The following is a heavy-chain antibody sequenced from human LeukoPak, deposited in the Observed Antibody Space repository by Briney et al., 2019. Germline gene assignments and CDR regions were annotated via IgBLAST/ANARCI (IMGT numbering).Heavy chain of an antibody. CDR3: ARDRGYDNGWAVYFFYGFDV. CDR2: TYYRSKWYS. J-gene: IGHJ6*02. Sequence: TSQTLSLTCVISGDSVSSDSAAWSWIRRSPSGGLEWLGRTYYRSKWYSESALSVRSRITISTDTSKNQCSLQLDSVTPEDTGVYYCARDRGYDNGWAVYFFYGFDVWGQGTTVAVAS. CDR1: GDSVSSDSAA. D-gene: IGHD4/OR15-4a*01. V-gene: IGHV6-1*01.